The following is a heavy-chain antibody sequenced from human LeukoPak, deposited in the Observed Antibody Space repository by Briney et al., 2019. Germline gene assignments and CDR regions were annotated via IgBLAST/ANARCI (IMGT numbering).Heavy chain of an antibody. CDR2: ISGSGGST. CDR1: GFTFSSYA. V-gene: IGHV3-23*01. D-gene: IGHD2-2*01. J-gene: IGHJ6*03. CDR3: AKGPVVPAAIPGYNYYYYYYYMDV. Sequence: PGGSLRLSCAASGFTFSSYAMSWVRQAPGKGLEWVSAISGSGGSTYYADSVKGRFTISRDNSKNTLYLQMNSLRAEDTAVYYCAKGPVVPAAIPGYNYYYYYYYMDVWGKGTTVTISS.